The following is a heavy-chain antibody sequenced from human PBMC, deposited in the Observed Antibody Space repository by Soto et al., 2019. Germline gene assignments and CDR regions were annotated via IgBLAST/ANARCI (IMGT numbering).Heavy chain of an antibody. V-gene: IGHV3-23*01. CDR3: AKDILAGNPYGMLDS. D-gene: IGHD3-10*01. CDR1: GFTFSSYA. CDR2: IGGGGGDI. J-gene: IGHJ4*02. Sequence: PGGSLRLSCAASGFTFSSYAMNWVRQAPGKGLEWVSVIGGGGGDIRYADSVKGRFTISRENYKNTLYLQMNNLRADDTAVYYCAKDILAGNPYGMLDSWGQGALVTVSS.